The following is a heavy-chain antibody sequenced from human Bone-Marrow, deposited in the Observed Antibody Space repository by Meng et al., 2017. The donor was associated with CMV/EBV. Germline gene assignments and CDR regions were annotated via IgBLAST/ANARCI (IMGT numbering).Heavy chain of an antibody. J-gene: IGHJ4*02. CDR2: IRYDGSNK. Sequence: GGSLRLSCAASGFTFSSYGMHWVRQAPGKGLEWVAFIRYDGSNKYYADSVKGRFTISRDNSKNTLYLQMNSLRAEDTAVYYCAKDPVYRANPGVYFDYWGQGPLVTFSS. V-gene: IGHV3-30*02. CDR3: AKDPVYRANPGVYFDY. CDR1: GFTFSSYG. D-gene: IGHD3-16*02.